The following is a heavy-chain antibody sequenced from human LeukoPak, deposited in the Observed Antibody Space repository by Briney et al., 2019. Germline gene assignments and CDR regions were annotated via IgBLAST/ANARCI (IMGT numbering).Heavy chain of an antibody. J-gene: IGHJ6*02. CDR3: ARYERIGSCTGGGCYYGLDV. CDR1: GVSVRSYY. Sequence: SETLSLTCTVSGVSVRSYYWCWIRQSPGKGLQWIGYINYSRSSNYNPSLKSRVTMAVDTSSNQVSLRLISVTAVDTAVYYCARYERIGSCTGGGCYYGLDVWGQGTTVTVSS. CDR2: INYSRSS. D-gene: IGHD2-8*02. V-gene: IGHV4-59*02.